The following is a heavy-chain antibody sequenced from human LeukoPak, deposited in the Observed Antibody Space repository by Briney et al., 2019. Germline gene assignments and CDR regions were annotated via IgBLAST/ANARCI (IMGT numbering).Heavy chain of an antibody. Sequence: ASVKVSCKASGYTFSSYDISWVRQAPGQGLEWVGWISAYNNYTNYAQKLQGRVTMTTDSSTSTAYMELRSLRSDDTAVYYCAREPDCSSTSCYADYYYYGMDVWGQGTTVTVSS. D-gene: IGHD2-2*01. CDR1: GYTFSSYD. V-gene: IGHV1-18*01. J-gene: IGHJ6*02. CDR2: ISAYNNYT. CDR3: AREPDCSSTSCYADYYYYGMDV.